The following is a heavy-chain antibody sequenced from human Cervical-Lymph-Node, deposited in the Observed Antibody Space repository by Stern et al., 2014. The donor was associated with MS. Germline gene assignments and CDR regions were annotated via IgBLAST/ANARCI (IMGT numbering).Heavy chain of an antibody. CDR2: IDPNGGTT. J-gene: IGHJ6*02. V-gene: IGHV1-46*03. Sequence: QDQLVQSGAEVKKPGASVKVSCEASGYTLTSYSMHWVRQAPGQGLEWLGVIDPNGGTTRYAQKFQGRVSMTSDTSTTTVSIEVSGLTSADTAVYYCARGDHYYSYGLDVWGQGTTVTVSS. CDR1: GYTLTSYS. CDR3: ARGDHYYSYGLDV.